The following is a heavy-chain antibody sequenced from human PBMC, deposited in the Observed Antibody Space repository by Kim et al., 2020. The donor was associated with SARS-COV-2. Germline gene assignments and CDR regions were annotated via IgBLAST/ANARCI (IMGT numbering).Heavy chain of an antibody. Sequence: SETLSLTCTVSGGSINNFYWSWIRQPPGKGLEWIGYVYNSGSTNYNPSLKGRVTISVDTSKNQFSLKLNSVTAADTAVYYCARSASGSYYMNWVDPWGQG. D-gene: IGHD3-10*01. CDR3: ARSASGSYYMNWVDP. V-gene: IGHV4-59*01. CDR1: GGSINNFY. CDR2: VYNSGST. J-gene: IGHJ5*02.